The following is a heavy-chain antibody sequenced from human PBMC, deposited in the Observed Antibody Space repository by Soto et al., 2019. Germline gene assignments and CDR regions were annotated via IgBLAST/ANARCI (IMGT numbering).Heavy chain of an antibody. CDR2: IYYRGNT. D-gene: IGHD1-1*01. J-gene: IGHJ6*03. V-gene: IGHV4-31*03. CDR1: GGSISSDDYY. CDR3: ERGWNHDAMDV. Sequence: SETLSVTCTVSGGSISSDDYYWNWIRQRPGKGLEWIGNIYYRGNTNYNPSLKSRIIMYMDMSENQFSLKLTSVTAADTAVYYCERGWNHDAMDVWGKGTTVP.